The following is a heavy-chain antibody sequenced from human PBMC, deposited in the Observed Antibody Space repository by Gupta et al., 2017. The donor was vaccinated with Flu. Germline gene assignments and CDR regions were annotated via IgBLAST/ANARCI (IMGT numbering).Heavy chain of an antibody. CDR2: ISWNSINI. Sequence: EVQLVESGGGLVQPGRSLRLSCTVSGFSFDNYAMHWVRQAPGKGLEWVSSISWNSINIGYADSVKGRVTISRDNAKNSLDWHVNSLRDEESALFYCVRGYFWNIPVAGANAFDIGGQGAMVIVSS. CDR3: VRGYFWNIPVAGANAFDI. V-gene: IGHV3-9*01. D-gene: IGHD6-19*01. J-gene: IGHJ3*02. CDR1: GFSFDNYA.